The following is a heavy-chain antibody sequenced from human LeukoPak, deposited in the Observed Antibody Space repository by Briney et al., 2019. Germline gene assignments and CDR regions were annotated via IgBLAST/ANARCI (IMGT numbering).Heavy chain of an antibody. CDR1: GFTFSSYS. CDR2: ISSSSSYI. J-gene: IGHJ4*02. Sequence: GGSLRLSCAASGFTFSSYSMNWVRQAPGKGLEWVSSISSSSSYIYYADSVKGRFTISRDNAKNSLYLQMNSLRAEDTAVYYCARVGVFGAPGPGYWGQGILVTVSS. D-gene: IGHD3-3*01. CDR3: ARVGVFGAPGPGY. V-gene: IGHV3-21*01.